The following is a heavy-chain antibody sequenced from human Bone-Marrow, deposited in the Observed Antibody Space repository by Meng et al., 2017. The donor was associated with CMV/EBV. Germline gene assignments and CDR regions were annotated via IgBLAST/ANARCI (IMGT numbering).Heavy chain of an antibody. CDR1: GGPISSSSYY. CDR3: ARQYSSSWYEALYYYYGMDV. D-gene: IGHD6-13*01. J-gene: IGHJ6*02. V-gene: IGHV4-39*01. CDR2: IYYSGST. Sequence: SETLSLTCTVSGGPISSSSYYWGWIRQPPGKGLEWIGSIYYSGSTYYNPSLKSRVTISVDTSKNQFSLKLSSVTAADTAVYYCARQYSSSWYEALYYYYGMDVWGQGTTVTVSS.